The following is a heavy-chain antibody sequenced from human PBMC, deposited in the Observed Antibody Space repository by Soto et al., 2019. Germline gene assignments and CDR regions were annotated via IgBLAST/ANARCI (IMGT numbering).Heavy chain of an antibody. CDR3: ARDQGVVVTADNWFYP. V-gene: IGHV4-4*07. Sequence: PSETLSLTCTVSGGSITDYSWVWIRQPAGKGLEWIGRIFSSGSNNYNPSLKVRITMSLDTSKNQFSLKLNSATATDTAVYFCARDQGVVVTADNWFYPWGQGILVTVSS. CDR2: IFSSGSN. J-gene: IGHJ5*02. D-gene: IGHD2-21*02. CDR1: GGSITDYS.